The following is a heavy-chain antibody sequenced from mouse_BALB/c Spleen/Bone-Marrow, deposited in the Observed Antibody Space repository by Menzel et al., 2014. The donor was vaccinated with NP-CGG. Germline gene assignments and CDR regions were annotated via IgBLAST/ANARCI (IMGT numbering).Heavy chain of an antibody. CDR2: INSYGGST. J-gene: IGHJ2*01. V-gene: IGHV5-6-2*01. CDR3: AGSYYGSTFDY. Sequence: EVKLQESGGGLVKLGGSLKLSCAASGFTFSSCYMSWVRQTPEKRLELVAAINSYGGSTYYPDTVKGRFTISRDNAKNTLYPQMSSLKSEDTALYYCAGSYYGSTFDYWGQGTTLTVSS. CDR1: GFTFSSCY. D-gene: IGHD1-1*01.